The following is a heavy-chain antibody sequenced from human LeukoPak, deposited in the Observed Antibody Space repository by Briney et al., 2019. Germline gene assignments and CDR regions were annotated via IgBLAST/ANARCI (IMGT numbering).Heavy chain of an antibody. CDR1: GDSVSSNSAA. V-gene: IGHV6-1*01. D-gene: IGHD3-22*01. J-gene: IGHJ3*02. CDR2: TYYRSKWCN. CDR3: ARERPVTYYYDSSGPNDAFDI. Sequence: SQTLSLTCALSGDSVSSNSAAWNWIRQSPSRGLEWLGRTYYRSKWCNDYAVSVKSRITINPDTSKYQFSLQLNSVTPEDTAVYYCARERPVTYYYDSSGPNDAFDIWGQGTMVTVSS.